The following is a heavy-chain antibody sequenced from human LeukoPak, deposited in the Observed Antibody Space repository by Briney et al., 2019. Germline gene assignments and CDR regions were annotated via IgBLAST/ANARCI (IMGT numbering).Heavy chain of an antibody. D-gene: IGHD4-17*01. CDR1: GFTFSSYS. CDR3: AREGHGDYNF. J-gene: IGHJ4*02. CDR2: ISSSSSTI. V-gene: IGHV3-48*01. Sequence: GGSLRLPCAASGFTFSSYSMNWVRRAPGKELEWVSYISSSSSTIYYADSVKGRFTISRDNAKNSLYLQMNSLRAEDTAVYYCAREGHGDYNFWGQGTLVTVSS.